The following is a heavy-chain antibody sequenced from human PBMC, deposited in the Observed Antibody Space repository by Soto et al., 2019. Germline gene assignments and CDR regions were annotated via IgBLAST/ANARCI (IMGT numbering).Heavy chain of an antibody. CDR2: ISGSGGST. CDR3: AKSRSYYDFWSGYPDY. J-gene: IGHJ4*02. Sequence: GGSLRLSCATSGFTFSSYSMSWVRRAPGKGVEWVSAISGSGGSTYYADSVKGRFTISRDNSKNTLYLQMNSLRAEDTAVYYCAKSRSYYDFWSGYPDYWGQGTLVTVSS. CDR1: GFTFSSYS. V-gene: IGHV3-23*01. D-gene: IGHD3-3*01.